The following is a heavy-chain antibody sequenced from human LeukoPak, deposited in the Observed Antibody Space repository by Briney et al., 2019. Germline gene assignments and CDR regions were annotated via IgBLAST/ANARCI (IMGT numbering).Heavy chain of an antibody. Sequence: GGSLRLSCAASGFTFDDYAMHWVRQAPGKGLEWVSGISWNSGSIGYADSVKGRFTISRDNAKNSLYLQMNSLRAEDTALYYCAKDLRWGLPTSGTFDYWGQGTLVTVSS. CDR1: GFTFDDYA. V-gene: IGHV3-9*01. J-gene: IGHJ4*02. D-gene: IGHD1-26*01. CDR2: ISWNSGSI. CDR3: AKDLRWGLPTSGTFDY.